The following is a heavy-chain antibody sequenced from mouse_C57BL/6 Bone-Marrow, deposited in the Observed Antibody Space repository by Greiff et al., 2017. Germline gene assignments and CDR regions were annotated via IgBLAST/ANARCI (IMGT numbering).Heavy chain of an antibody. Sequence: EVQLQQSVAELVRPGASVKLSCTASGFTITNTYMHWVKQRPEQGLEWIGRIDPANGNTKYAPKFQGKATLTADTSSNTAYLQLSSLTSEDTAIYYCARGYGSRAWFAYWGQGTLVTVSA. V-gene: IGHV14-3*01. D-gene: IGHD1-1*01. CDR2: IDPANGNT. CDR1: GFTITNTY. J-gene: IGHJ3*01. CDR3: ARGYGSRAWFAY.